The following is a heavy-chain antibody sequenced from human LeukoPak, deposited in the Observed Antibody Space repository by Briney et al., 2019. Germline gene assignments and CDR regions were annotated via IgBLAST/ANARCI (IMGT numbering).Heavy chain of an antibody. D-gene: IGHD3-10*01. CDR3: AKASNYYGSGSYYGD. Sequence: GGFLRLSCAASGFTFSSYAMSWVRQAPEKGLEWVSAISGSDGSTYYADSVKGRFTISRDNSKNTLYLQMNSLRAEDTAVYYCAKASNYYGSGSYYGDWGQGTLVTVSS. J-gene: IGHJ4*02. V-gene: IGHV3-23*01. CDR1: GFTFSSYA. CDR2: ISGSDGST.